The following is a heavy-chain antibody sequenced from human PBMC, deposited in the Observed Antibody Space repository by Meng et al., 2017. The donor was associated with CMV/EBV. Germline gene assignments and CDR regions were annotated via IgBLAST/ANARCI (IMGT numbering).Heavy chain of an antibody. CDR3: AKDLTLPTLYGMDV. CDR1: GFTFSDYY. V-gene: IGHV3-11*01. CDR2: ISSSGLSI. Sequence: LSLTCAASGFTFSDYYMTWIRQAPGKGLEWVSSISSSGLSIYYADSLKGRFTISRDNTKNSLYLQMNGLRAEDAAVYYCAKDLTLPTLYGMDVWGQGTAVTV. J-gene: IGHJ6*02.